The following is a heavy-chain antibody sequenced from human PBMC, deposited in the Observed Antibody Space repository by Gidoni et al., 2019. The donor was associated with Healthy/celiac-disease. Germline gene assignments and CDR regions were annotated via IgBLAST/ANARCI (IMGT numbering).Heavy chain of an antibody. CDR3: ARPKTYYYDSSGYYYLDY. CDR2: IIPIFGTA. CDR1: GGPFSSSA. J-gene: IGHJ4*02. V-gene: IGHV1-69*01. Sequence: QVQLVQSGAEVKKPGSSVKVSCKASGGPFSSSAISWVRQAPGQGLEWMGGIIPIFGTANYAQKFQGRVTITADESTSTAYMELSSLRSEDTAVYYCARPKTYYYDSSGYYYLDYWGQGTLVTVSS. D-gene: IGHD3-22*01.